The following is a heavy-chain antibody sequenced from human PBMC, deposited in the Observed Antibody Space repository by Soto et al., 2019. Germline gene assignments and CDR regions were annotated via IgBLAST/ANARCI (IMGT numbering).Heavy chain of an antibody. D-gene: IGHD2-15*01. J-gene: IGHJ6*03. CDR1: GFTFSSYA. Sequence: GGYLRLSCAASGFTFSSYAMSWVRQAPGKGLEWVSAISGSGGSTYYADSVKGRFTISRDNAKNSLYLQMNSLRAEDTAVYYCARAVNAECSGGSCYSDYYYYYMDVWGKGTTVTVSS. V-gene: IGHV3-23*01. CDR3: ARAVNAECSGGSCYSDYYYYYMDV. CDR2: ISGSGGST.